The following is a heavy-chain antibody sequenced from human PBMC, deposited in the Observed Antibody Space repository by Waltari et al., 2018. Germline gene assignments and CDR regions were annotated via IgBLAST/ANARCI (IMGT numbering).Heavy chain of an antibody. D-gene: IGHD6-13*01. CDR3: ARESSSGPNWFDP. CDR2: INPNSGGT. V-gene: IGHV1-2*06. J-gene: IGHJ5*02. Sequence: QVQLVQSGAEVKKPGASVKVSCKASGYTFTGDYKHWVRQAPGQGLEWMGRINPNSGGTNYAQKFQGRVTMTRDTSISTAYMELSRLRSDDTAVYYCARESSSGPNWFDPWGQGTLVTVSS. CDR1: GYTFTGDY.